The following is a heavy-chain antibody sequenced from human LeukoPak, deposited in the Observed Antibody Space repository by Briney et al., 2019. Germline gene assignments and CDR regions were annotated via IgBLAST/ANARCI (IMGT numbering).Heavy chain of an antibody. CDR2: INHSGSS. J-gene: IGHJ4*02. CDR3: ARGCYSSGWYTCPPFDY. V-gene: IGHV4-34*01. Sequence: SETLSLTCAVYGGSFSGYYWSWIRQPPGKGLEWIGEINHSGSSNYNPSLKSRVTISVDTYKNQFSLKLSSVTAADTAVYYCARGCYSSGWYTCPPFDYWGQGTLVTVSS. D-gene: IGHD6-19*01. CDR1: GGSFSGYY.